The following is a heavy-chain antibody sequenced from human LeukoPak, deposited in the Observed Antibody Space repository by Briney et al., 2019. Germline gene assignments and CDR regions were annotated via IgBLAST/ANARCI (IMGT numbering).Heavy chain of an antibody. CDR3: AKDLYYYDSSGYYYEGYFDY. D-gene: IGHD3-22*01. J-gene: IGHJ4*02. CDR1: GFTFSSYG. V-gene: IGHV3-30*18. Sequence: PGGSLRLSCAASGFTFSSYGMHWVRQAPGKGPEWVAVISYDGSNKYYADSVKGRFTISRDNSKNTLYLQMNSLRAEDTAVYYCAKDLYYYDSSGYYYEGYFDYWGQGTLVTVSS. CDR2: ISYDGSNK.